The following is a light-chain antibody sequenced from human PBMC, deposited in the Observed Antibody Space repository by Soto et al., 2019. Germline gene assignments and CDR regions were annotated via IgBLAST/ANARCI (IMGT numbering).Light chain of an antibody. V-gene: IGLV8-61*01. CDR3: VLYMGSGIWV. CDR1: SGSVSTSYY. J-gene: IGLJ3*02. Sequence: QAVVTQEPSFSVAPGGTVTLTCGLASGSVSTSYYPSWFQQTPGQAPRTLIYSTNTRSSGGPDRFSGSILGNKAALTITGAQADDESDYYCVLYMGSGIWVFGGGTKVTVL. CDR2: STN.